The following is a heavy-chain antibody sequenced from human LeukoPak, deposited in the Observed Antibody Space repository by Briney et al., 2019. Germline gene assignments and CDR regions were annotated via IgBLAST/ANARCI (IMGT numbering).Heavy chain of an antibody. J-gene: IGHJ4*02. CDR2: INHSGST. CDR3: ARGQPTMEGSPFDY. D-gene: IGHD3-3*01. V-gene: IGHV4-34*01. CDR1: GGSFSGYY. Sequence: KSSETLSLTCAVYGGSFSGYYWSWIRQPPGKGLEWIGEINHSGSTNYNPSLKSRVTISVDTSKNQFSLKLSSVTAADTAVYYCARGQPTMEGSPFDYWGQGTLVTVSS.